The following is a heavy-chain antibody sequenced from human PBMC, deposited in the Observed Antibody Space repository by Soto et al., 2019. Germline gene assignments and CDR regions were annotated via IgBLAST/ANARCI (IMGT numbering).Heavy chain of an antibody. V-gene: IGHV3-21*01. D-gene: IGHD4-17*01. Sequence: GGSLSLSCAASGFPFSSYSMNWVRQAPGKGLEWVSSISSSSSYIYYADSVKGRFTISRDNAKNPLYLQMNSLRAEDTSVYYCARDYGDYSNWFDPWGQGTLVTVSS. CDR2: ISSSSSYI. CDR1: GFPFSSYS. CDR3: ARDYGDYSNWFDP. J-gene: IGHJ5*02.